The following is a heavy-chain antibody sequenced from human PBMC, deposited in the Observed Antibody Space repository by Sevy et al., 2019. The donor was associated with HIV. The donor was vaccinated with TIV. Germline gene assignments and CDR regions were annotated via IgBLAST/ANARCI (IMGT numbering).Heavy chain of an antibody. CDR1: GFTFSNAW. D-gene: IGHD3-3*01. V-gene: IGHV3-15*01. CDR3: TTDRHDFPPNWFDP. J-gene: IGHJ5*02. CDR2: IKSKTDGGTT. Sequence: GGSPRLSCAASGFTFSNAWMSWVRQAPGKGLEWVGRIKSKTDGGTTDYAAPVKGRFAISRDDSKNTLYLQMNSLKTEDTAVYYCTTDRHDFPPNWFDPWGQGTLVTVSS.